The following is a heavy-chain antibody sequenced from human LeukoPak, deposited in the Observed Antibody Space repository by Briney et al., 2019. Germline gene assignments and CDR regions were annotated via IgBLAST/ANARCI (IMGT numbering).Heavy chain of an antibody. J-gene: IGHJ4*02. CDR2: IYYSGST. D-gene: IGHD1-1*01. CDR3: ARDRSRGTGTFDY. CDR1: GGSISSGGYY. Sequence: SGTLSLTCTVSGGSISSGGYYWSWIRQHPGKGLEWIGCIYYSGSTYYNPSLKSRLTISVDTSKNQFSLKLSSVTAADTAVYYCARDRSRGTGTFDYWGQGTLVTVSS. V-gene: IGHV4-31*03.